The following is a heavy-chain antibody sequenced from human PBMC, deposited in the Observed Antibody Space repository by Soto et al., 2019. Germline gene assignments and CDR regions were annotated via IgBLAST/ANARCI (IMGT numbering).Heavy chain of an antibody. V-gene: IGHV4-31*03. Sequence: PSETLSLTCTVSGGSISSGGYYWSWIRQHPGKGLEWIGYIYYSGSTYYNPSLKSRVTISVDTSKNQFSLKLSSVTAADTAVYYCAIVLISSGYLSRDYWGQGTLVTVSS. CDR1: GGSISSGGYY. CDR2: IYYSGST. D-gene: IGHD3-22*01. CDR3: AIVLISSGYLSRDY. J-gene: IGHJ4*02.